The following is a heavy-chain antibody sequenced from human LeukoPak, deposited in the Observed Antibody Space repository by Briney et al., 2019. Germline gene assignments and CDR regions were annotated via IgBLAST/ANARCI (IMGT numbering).Heavy chain of an antibody. D-gene: IGHD6-13*01. Sequence: SETLSLTCAVYGVSVSGYYWSWIRQPPGKGLEWIGEINHSGSTNYNPSLKSRVTISVDKSKNQFSLKLSSVTAADTAVYYCARGRRPNSSSWYPSNPQKLWLGPWGQGTLVTVSS. CDR2: INHSGST. V-gene: IGHV4-34*01. J-gene: IGHJ5*02. CDR3: ARGRRPNSSSWYPSNPQKLWLGP. CDR1: GVSVSGYY.